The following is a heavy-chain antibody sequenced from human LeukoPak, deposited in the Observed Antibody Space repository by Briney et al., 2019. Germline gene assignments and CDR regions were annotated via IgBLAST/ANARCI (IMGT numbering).Heavy chain of an antibody. CDR2: INSDASST. CDR3: ARGLMNYGLYCFDY. CDR1: GFTFSSYW. D-gene: IGHD3-10*01. J-gene: IGHJ4*02. Sequence: GESLRLSCAASGFTFSSYWMSWARQAPGKGLVWVSRINSDASSTNYADSVKGRFTISRDNAKNILYLQMNSLRAEDTDVYYCARGLMNYGLYCFDYWGQGTLVTVSS. V-gene: IGHV3-74*01.